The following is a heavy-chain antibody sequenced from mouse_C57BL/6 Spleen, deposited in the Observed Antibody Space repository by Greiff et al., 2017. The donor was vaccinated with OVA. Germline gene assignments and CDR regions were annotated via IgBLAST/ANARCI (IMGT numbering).Heavy chain of an antibody. J-gene: IGHJ4*01. V-gene: IGHV1-64*01. CDR2: IHPNSGST. D-gene: IGHD1-1*01. Sequence: VQLQQSGAELVKPGASVKLSCKASGYTFTSYWMHWVKQRPGQGLEWIGMIHPNSGSTNYNEKFKSKATLTVDKSSSTAYMQLSSLTSEDSAVYYCARGTTDPFSMDYWGQGTSVTVSS. CDR1: GYTFTSYW. CDR3: ARGTTDPFSMDY.